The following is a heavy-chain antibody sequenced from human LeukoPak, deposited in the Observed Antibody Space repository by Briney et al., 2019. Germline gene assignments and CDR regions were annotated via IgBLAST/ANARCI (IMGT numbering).Heavy chain of an antibody. J-gene: IGHJ6*02. V-gene: IGHV3-23*01. CDR2: ISGSGGST. D-gene: IGHD3-22*01. Sequence: GGSLRLSCAASGFTFSSYVMSWVRQAPGKGLEWVSAISGSGGSTYYADSVKGRFTISRDNAKNSLYLQMNSLRAEDTAVYYCARRNSSGSPYYYYYGMDVWGQGTTVTVSS. CDR3: ARRNSSGSPYYYYYGMDV. CDR1: GFTFSSYV.